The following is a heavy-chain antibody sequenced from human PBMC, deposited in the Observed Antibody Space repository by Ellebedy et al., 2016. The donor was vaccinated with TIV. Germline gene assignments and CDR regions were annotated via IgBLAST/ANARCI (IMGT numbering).Heavy chain of an antibody. J-gene: IGHJ6*02. V-gene: IGHV4-4*07. CDR3: ARGPYSTLSFAMDF. CDR1: GGSMSSFY. CDR2: IYASGGT. Sequence: SETLSLXXTVSGGSMSSFYWNWIRQPAGKGLEWIGRIYASGGTNYNPSLKSRVTMSVDTSKNQFSLKLSSVTAADTAVYYCARGPYSTLSFAMDFWGQGTTVTVSS. D-gene: IGHD6-13*01.